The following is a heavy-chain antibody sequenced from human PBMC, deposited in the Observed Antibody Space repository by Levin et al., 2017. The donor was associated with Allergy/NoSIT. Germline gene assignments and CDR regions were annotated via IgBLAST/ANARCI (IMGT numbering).Heavy chain of an antibody. CDR3: AGPSERHGGDS. D-gene: IGHD3-3*01. Sequence: GESLKISCAVSGLRFSSYWMSWVRQPPGKGLEWVANINQDGSDKYHVDSVRGRFTIARDNAQNSLYLHMNSLRVEDTAVYYCAGPSERHGGDSWGQGTLVIVSS. V-gene: IGHV3-7*03. CDR2: INQDGSDK. CDR1: GLRFSSYW. J-gene: IGHJ4*02.